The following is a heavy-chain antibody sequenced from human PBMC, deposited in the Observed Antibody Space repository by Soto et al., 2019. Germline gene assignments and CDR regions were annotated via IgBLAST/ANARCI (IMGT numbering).Heavy chain of an antibody. J-gene: IGHJ4*02. V-gene: IGHV1-69*01. CDR3: ATGGNCYESCALAY. CDR1: GDSFTRYA. Sequence: QVQLVQSVAEVKKPASSVKVSCKASGDSFTRYAISWVRQAPGHGLEWMGRCIPIFGTANYAQRVEGRVTITADQSTSTANMELRSLRSDDTAVYYCATGGNCYESCALAYWGQGTLVTVSS. CDR2: CIPIFGTA. D-gene: IGHD3-22*01.